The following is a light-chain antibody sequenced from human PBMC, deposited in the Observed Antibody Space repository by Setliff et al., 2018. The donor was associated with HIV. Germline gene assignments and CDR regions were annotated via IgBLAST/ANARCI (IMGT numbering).Light chain of an antibody. CDR1: QSVSSN. V-gene: IGKV3-15*01. J-gene: IGKJ1*01. CDR2: GAS. Sequence: EIVMTQSPATLSVSPGERATLSCRASQSVSSNLAWYRQKPGQAPRLLIYGASTRATGIPARFSGSGPGTEFTLTISSLQSEDFAVYYCQQYDRRFPETFGQGTKV. CDR3: QQYDRRFPET.